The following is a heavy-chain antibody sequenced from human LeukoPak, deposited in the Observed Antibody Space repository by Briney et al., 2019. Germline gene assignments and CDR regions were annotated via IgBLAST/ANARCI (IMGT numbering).Heavy chain of an antibody. D-gene: IGHD5-12*01. CDR1: GYTFTMAG. CDR3: ARDNEGYPRWFDP. Sequence: ASVKVSCPASGYTFTMAGISWVRQAPGQGLQRMGWVSVFNGNTNYAQTLQDRVTVTTDTSTSTAYMELGSLRSDDTAVYYCARDNEGYPRWFDPWGEGTLVTVSS. J-gene: IGHJ5*02. V-gene: IGHV1-18*01. CDR2: VSVFNGNT.